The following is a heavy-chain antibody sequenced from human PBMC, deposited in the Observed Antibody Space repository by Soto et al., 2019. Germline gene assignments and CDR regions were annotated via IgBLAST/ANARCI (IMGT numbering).Heavy chain of an antibody. CDR3: ARVPLYIYGPSGAFDI. J-gene: IGHJ3*02. CDR1: GFTFSNYW. CDR2: IKQDGSEK. D-gene: IGHD5-18*01. Sequence: GGSLRLSCAASGFTFSNYWMSWVRQAPGKGLEWVANIKQDGSEKYYVDSVKGRFTISRDNAKNSLYLQMKSLRAKDTAVYYCARVPLYIYGPSGAFDIWGQGTMVTVSS. V-gene: IGHV3-7*01.